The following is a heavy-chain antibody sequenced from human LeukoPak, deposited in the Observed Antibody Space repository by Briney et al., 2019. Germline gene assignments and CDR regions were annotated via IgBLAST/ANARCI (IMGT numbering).Heavy chain of an antibody. J-gene: IGHJ4*02. Sequence: GRSLRLSCAASGFTFSSYAMHWVRQAPGKGLEWVAVISYDGSNKYYADSVKGRFTISRDNSKNTLYLQMNSLRAEDTAVYYCAREVSSGEGVFDYWGQGTLVTVSS. CDR3: AREVSSGEGVFDY. CDR2: ISYDGSNK. D-gene: IGHD3-10*01. CDR1: GFTFSSYA. V-gene: IGHV3-30*04.